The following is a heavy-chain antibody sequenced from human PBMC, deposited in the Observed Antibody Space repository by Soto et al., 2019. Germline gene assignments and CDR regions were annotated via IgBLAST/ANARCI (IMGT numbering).Heavy chain of an antibody. CDR2: MNAGVGNT. CDR3: ARDTGYTFGSLNY. V-gene: IGHV1-3*01. CDR1: GYTFTDYA. J-gene: IGHJ4*02. Sequence: HVELVQSGADVKKPGASVTISCKACGYTFTDYALHWVRQAPGQRLEWMGWMNAGVGNTLYSQKFQGRITITRDTSASTAYMELNSLKSEDTAIYYCARDTGYTFGSLNYWGPGTLVTVSS. D-gene: IGHD5-18*01.